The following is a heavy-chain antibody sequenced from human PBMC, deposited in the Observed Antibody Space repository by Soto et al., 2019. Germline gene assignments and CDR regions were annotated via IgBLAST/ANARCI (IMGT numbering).Heavy chain of an antibody. CDR2: INHSGST. Sequence: QVQLQQWGAGLLKPSETLSLTCAVYGGSFSGYYWSWIRQPPGKGLEWIGEINHSGSTNYNPSLKSRVTISVDTSKNQFSLKLSSVTAADTAVYYCARDSGYYDSSGPPSANDVDYWGQGTLVTVSS. D-gene: IGHD3-22*01. CDR3: ARDSGYYDSSGPPSANDVDY. J-gene: IGHJ4*02. V-gene: IGHV4-34*01. CDR1: GGSFSGYY.